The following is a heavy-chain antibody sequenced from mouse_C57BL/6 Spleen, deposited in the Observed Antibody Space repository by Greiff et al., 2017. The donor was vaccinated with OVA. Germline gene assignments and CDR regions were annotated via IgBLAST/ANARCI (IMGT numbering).Heavy chain of an antibody. CDR3: ARVGTNGY. CDR2: IYPGDGDT. J-gene: IGHJ2*01. CDR1: GYAFSSSW. V-gene: IGHV1-82*01. D-gene: IGHD1-1*02. Sequence: QVQLKQSGPELVKPGASVKISCKASGYAFSSSWMHWVKQRPGKGLEWIGRIYPGDGDTNYNGKFKGKATLTADKSSSTAYMQLSSLTSEDSAVYFCARVGTNGYWGQGTTLTVSS.